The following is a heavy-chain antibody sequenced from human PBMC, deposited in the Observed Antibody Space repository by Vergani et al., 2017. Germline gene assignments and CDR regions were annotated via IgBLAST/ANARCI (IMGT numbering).Heavy chain of an antibody. D-gene: IGHD6-13*01. CDR2: IIPILGIA. Sequence: QVQLVQSGAEVKKPGASVKVSCKASGGTFSSYAISWVRQAPGQGLEWMGRIIPILGIANYAQKFQGRVTITADKSTSTAYMELSSLRSEDMAVYYCATAPPLYSSSWYSYYVDYWGQGTLVTVSS. CDR3: ATAPPLYSSSWYSYYVDY. V-gene: IGHV1-69*04. J-gene: IGHJ4*02. CDR1: GGTFSSYA.